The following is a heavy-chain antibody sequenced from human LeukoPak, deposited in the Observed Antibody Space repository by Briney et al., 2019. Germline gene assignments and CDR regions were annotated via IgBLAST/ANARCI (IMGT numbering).Heavy chain of an antibody. CDR1: GFTFSSYA. Sequence: GGSLRLSCVASGFTFSSYAMSWVRQAPGKGLEWVAVISYDGSNKYYADSVKGRFTISRDNSKNTLYLQMNSLRAEDTAVYYCARDSGRSYYDSSGYLWGQGTLVTVSS. CDR3: ARDSGRSYYDSSGYL. D-gene: IGHD3-22*01. J-gene: IGHJ5*02. V-gene: IGHV3-30-3*01. CDR2: ISYDGSNK.